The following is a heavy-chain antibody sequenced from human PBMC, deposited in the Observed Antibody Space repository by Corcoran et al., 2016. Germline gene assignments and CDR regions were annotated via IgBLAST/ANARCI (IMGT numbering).Heavy chain of an antibody. D-gene: IGHD3-16*02. CDR3: TRPRMITFGGVIATPDY. J-gene: IGHJ4*02. CDR1: GFTFGDYA. CDR2: IRSKAYGGTT. V-gene: IGHV3-49*03. Sequence: EVKLVESGGGLVQPGRSLRLSCTASGFTFGDYAMSWFRQAPGKGLEWVGFIRSKAYGGTTEYAASVKGRFTIPRDDSKSIAYLQMNSLKTEDTAVYYFTRPRMITFGGVIATPDYWGQGTLVTVSS.